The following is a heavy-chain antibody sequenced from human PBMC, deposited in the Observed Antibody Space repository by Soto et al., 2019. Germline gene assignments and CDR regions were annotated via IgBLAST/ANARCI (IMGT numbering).Heavy chain of an antibody. CDR2: INAGNGNT. D-gene: IGHD3-22*01. CDR1: GYTFTSYA. CDR3: ARAPSGYYYAVDY. J-gene: IGHJ4*02. V-gene: IGHV1-3*01. Sequence: QVQLVQSGAEVKKPGASVKVSCKASGYTFTSYAMHWVRQAPGQRLEWMGWINAGNGNTKYSQKFQGRVTITRDTSASTAYMELSSLRSEDTAVYYCARAPSGYYYAVDYWGQGTLVTVSS.